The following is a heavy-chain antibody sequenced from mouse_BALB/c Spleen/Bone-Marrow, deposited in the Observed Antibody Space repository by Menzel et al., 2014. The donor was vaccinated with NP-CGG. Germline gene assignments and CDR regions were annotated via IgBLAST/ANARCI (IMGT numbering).Heavy chain of an antibody. CDR2: IDPANGNT. D-gene: IGHD1-1*01. V-gene: IGHV14-3*02. CDR3: AAYYDGSSYGFAY. J-gene: IGHJ3*01. CDR1: GFNIKDTY. Sequence: EVQLQQSGAELVKPGASVKLSCTASGFNIKDTYMHWVKQRPEQGLEWIGRIDPANGNTKYDPKFQGKATITAVTSSNTAYLQLSSQTSEDTAVYYCAAYYDGSSYGFAYWGQGTLVTVSA.